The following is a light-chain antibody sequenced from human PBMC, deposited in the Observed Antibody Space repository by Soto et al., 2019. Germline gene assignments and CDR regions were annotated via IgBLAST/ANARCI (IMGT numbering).Light chain of an antibody. Sequence: IVMTQSPDSLAVSLGERATINCKSSQSVLYSSNNKNYLAWYQQKPGQSPKLLIYWASARESGVPDRFSGSGSGTDFTLTINSLQAEDVAVYYCQQHYNSWTFGQGTKVDI. V-gene: IGKV4-1*01. CDR2: WAS. CDR1: QSVLYSSNNKNY. J-gene: IGKJ1*01. CDR3: QQHYNSWT.